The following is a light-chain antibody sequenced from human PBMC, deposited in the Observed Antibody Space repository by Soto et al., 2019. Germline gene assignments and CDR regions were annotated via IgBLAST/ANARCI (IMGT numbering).Light chain of an antibody. CDR1: QSVSNW. Sequence: DIQMTQSPSTLSASVGDRVIITCRASQSVSNWLAWYQQRPGKAPKLLIYKASTLGGGVPSRFSGSGSGTEFTFTISSLQPDDFATSYCQQYNTYSRTFGPGTKVEIK. CDR2: KAS. V-gene: IGKV1-5*03. J-gene: IGKJ1*01. CDR3: QQYNTYSRT.